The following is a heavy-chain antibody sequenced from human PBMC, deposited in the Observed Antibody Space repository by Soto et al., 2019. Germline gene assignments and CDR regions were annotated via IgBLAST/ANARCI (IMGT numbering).Heavy chain of an antibody. Sequence: PGESLKISCKGSGYNFAAYCIAWVRHMPGKGLELMGIIYPSDSDTRYMPSFQGQVTISAHKSISSAYLQWSSMRASDTAMYYCARGGVATRTFDYWGQGTPVTVSS. D-gene: IGHD3-3*01. CDR2: IYPSDSDT. V-gene: IGHV5-51*01. CDR1: GYNFAAYC. J-gene: IGHJ4*02. CDR3: ARGGVATRTFDY.